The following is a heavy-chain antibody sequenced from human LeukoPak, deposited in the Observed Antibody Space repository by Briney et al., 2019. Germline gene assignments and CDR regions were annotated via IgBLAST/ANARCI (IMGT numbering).Heavy chain of an antibody. V-gene: IGHV3-23*01. Sequence: GGSLRLSCAASGFTFSYYAMTWVRQAPRKGLEWVSGVSGSGTSTYYADYVKGRFAISRDNSKNTLYLQMNSLRAEDTAVYYCAKVPKGGYFDYWGQGTLVTVSS. CDR1: GFTFSYYA. CDR3: AKVPKGGYFDY. J-gene: IGHJ4*02. D-gene: IGHD2-2*01. CDR2: VSGSGTST.